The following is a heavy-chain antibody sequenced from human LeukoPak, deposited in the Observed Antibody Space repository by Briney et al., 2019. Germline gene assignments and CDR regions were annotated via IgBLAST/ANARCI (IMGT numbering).Heavy chain of an antibody. CDR1: GYTFTSYG. CDR2: ISTYKGNT. D-gene: IGHD2-8*01. CDR3: ARDVSHGLDI. Sequence: ASVKASCKASGYTFTSYGISWVRQAPGQGLEWMGWISTYKGNTNYAQKLQGRVTLTTDTSTSTAYMELRSLRSDDTAVYYCARDVSHGLDIWGQGTVVTVSS. V-gene: IGHV1-18*01. J-gene: IGHJ3*02.